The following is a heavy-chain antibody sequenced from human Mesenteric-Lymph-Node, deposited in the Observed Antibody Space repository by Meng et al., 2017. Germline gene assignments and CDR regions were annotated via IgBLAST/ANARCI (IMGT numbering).Heavy chain of an antibody. J-gene: IGHJ4*02. D-gene: IGHD6-19*01. Sequence: GSLRLSCAVYGGSFSGYYWSWIRQPPGKGLEWIGEINHSGSTNYNPSLKSRVTISVDTSKNQFSLKLSSVTAADTAVYYCARSVAGKDYWGQGTLVTVSS. CDR2: INHSGST. V-gene: IGHV4-34*01. CDR1: GGSFSGYY. CDR3: ARSVAGKDY.